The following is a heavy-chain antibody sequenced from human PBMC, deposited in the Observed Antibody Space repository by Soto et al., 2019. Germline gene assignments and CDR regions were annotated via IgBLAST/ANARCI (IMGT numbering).Heavy chain of an antibody. Sequence: QVQLVQSGAEVKKPGSSLRVSCKASGDTFNFYTINWVRQAPGLGLEWLGRIIPYLSVSNYAQKFQGRVTITADKSTNTAYREVRRLRSEDTAMYYCATSFGSGYRAFDYWGQGALVTVSS. D-gene: IGHD3-10*01. CDR1: GDTFNFYT. CDR3: ATSFGSGYRAFDY. V-gene: IGHV1-69*02. J-gene: IGHJ4*02. CDR2: IIPYLSVS.